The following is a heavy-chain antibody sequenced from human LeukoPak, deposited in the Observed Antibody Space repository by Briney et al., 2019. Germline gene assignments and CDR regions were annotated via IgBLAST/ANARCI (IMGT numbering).Heavy chain of an antibody. CDR1: GYTFSDYY. Sequence: GGSLRLSRAASGYTFSDYYMSRIREAPGKGLEWVSYISSIGSTIYYAVSVKGRFTISRDNAKNSLYLQMNSLRAEDTAVYYCARFMGRQPTDYWGQGTLVTVSS. V-gene: IGHV3-11*01. D-gene: IGHD3-10*01. J-gene: IGHJ4*02. CDR3: ARFMGRQPTDY. CDR2: ISSIGSTI.